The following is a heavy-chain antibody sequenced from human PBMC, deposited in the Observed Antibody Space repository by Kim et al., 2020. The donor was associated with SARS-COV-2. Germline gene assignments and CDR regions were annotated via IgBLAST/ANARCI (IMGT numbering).Heavy chain of an antibody. J-gene: IGHJ4*02. Sequence: YAQKVQGRATMTTETSTSTAYMGLRSLRSDDTAVYYCARRGYGAGGLSDFWGQGTLVTVSS. V-gene: IGHV1-18*01. CDR3: ARRGYGAGGLSDF. D-gene: IGHD3-3*01.